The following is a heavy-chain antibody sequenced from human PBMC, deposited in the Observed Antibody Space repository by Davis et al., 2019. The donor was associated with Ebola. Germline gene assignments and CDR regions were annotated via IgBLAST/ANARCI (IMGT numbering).Heavy chain of an antibody. CDR1: GGSISSYY. D-gene: IGHD1/OR15-1a*01. J-gene: IGHJ4*02. Sequence: GSLRLSCTVSGGSISSYYWSWIRQPPGKGLEWIGYIYYSGSTNYNPSLKSRVTISVDTSKNQFSLRLTSVTAADTAIYYCARRYNWDTHLDYWGQGTLVTVSS. CDR2: IYYSGST. CDR3: ARRYNWDTHLDY. V-gene: IGHV4-59*12.